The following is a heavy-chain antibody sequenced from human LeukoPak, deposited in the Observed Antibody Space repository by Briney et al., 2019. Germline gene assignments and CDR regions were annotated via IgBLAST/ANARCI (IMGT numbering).Heavy chain of an antibody. J-gene: IGHJ4*02. V-gene: IGHV1-18*01. CDR2: ISAYNGNT. Sequence: EASVKVSCKASGYTFTSYGISWVRQAPGQGLEWMGWISAYNGNTNYAQMLQGRVTMTTDTSTSTAYMELRSLRSDDTAVYYCARSYYYGSGSAEFDYWGQGTLVTVSS. CDR1: GYTFTSYG. CDR3: ARSYYYGSGSAEFDY. D-gene: IGHD3-10*01.